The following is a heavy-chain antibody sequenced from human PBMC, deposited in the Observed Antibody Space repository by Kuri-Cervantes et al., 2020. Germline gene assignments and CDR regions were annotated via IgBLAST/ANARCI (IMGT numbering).Heavy chain of an antibody. V-gene: IGHV3-30*18. Sequence: GESLKISCAASGFTFSSYSMNWVRQAPGKGLEWVAVISYDGSNKYYADSVKGRFTISRDNSKNTLYLQMNSLRAEDTAVYYCAKDRSGYDSAGFDYWGQGTLVTVSS. D-gene: IGHD5-12*01. CDR1: GFTFSSYS. CDR3: AKDRSGYDSAGFDY. J-gene: IGHJ4*02. CDR2: ISYDGSNK.